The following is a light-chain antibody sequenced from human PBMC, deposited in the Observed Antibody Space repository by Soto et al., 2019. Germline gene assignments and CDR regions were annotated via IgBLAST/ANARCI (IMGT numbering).Light chain of an antibody. CDR2: GAS. J-gene: IGKJ2*01. CDR3: QQYGSSRSYT. CDR1: QSVSSSY. Sequence: EIVLTQSPGTLSLSPGERATLSCRASQSVSSSYLAWYQQKPGQAPRLLIYGASSRATGSPDRFSGSGSGTYFTLTSSRLEPDDFAVYYCQQYGSSRSYTFGQGTKLEIK. V-gene: IGKV3-20*01.